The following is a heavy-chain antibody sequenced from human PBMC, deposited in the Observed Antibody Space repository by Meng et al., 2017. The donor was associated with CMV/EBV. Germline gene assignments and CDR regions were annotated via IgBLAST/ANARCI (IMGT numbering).Heavy chain of an antibody. J-gene: IGHJ5*02. V-gene: IGHV4-4*07. CDR3: AREEYQPTHNWYDP. D-gene: IGHD2-2*01. CDR2: IYTSGDT. CDR1: DGYMSRYS. Sequence: CTGADGYMSRYSWSWIGQTAGEGLEWIERIYTSGDTNCSPSVKSRVTMSVDTSKNQFSLKLSSVTAADTAVYYCAREEYQPTHNWYDPWGQGTLVTVSS.